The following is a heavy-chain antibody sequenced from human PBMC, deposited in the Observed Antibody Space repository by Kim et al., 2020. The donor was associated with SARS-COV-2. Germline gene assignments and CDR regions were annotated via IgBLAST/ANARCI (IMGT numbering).Heavy chain of an antibody. J-gene: IGHJ4*02. D-gene: IGHD2-21*02. V-gene: IGHV3-15*01. CDR3: TTYIVVVTATLNYFDY. Sequence: PVKGRFTISRDDSNNTLYLQMNSLKTEDTAVYYCTTYIVVVTATLNYFDYWGQGTLVTVSS.